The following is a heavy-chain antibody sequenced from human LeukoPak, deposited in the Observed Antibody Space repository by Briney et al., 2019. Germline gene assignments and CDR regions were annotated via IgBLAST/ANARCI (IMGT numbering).Heavy chain of an antibody. CDR1: GLTFSDYY. CDR3: AIQITMIVVVPYFDY. V-gene: IGHV3-11*04. J-gene: IGHJ4*02. CDR2: ISSSGSTI. D-gene: IGHD3-22*01. Sequence: PGGSLRLSCAASGLTFSDYYMTWIRQAPGKGLERVAYISSSGSTIYSADSVKGRFTFSRDNAKNSLFLHMNSLRAEDTAIYYCAIQITMIVVVPYFDYWGQGTLVTVSS.